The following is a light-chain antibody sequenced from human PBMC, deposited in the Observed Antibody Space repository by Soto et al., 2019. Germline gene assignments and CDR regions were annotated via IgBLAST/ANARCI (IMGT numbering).Light chain of an antibody. V-gene: IGLV3-21*04. J-gene: IGLJ1*01. CDR3: QVWDIMTDNYV. Sequence: SYELTQPPSVSVAPEKTATITSGGDNIGNKRVHWYRQKPGQAPVLVSSYDSDRPSGIPERFSGSNSGNTATLTISRVEAGDEADYYCQVWDIMTDNYVFGTGTKVTVL. CDR1: NIGNKR. CDR2: YDS.